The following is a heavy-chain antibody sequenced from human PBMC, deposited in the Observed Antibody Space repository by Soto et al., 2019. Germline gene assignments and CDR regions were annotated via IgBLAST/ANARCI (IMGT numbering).Heavy chain of an antibody. V-gene: IGHV4-39*01. CDR1: AGSPRRSGYY. Sequence: LCVTYTVSAGSPRRSGYYWCLIRQPPGKGLEWIGSIYYSGSTYYNPSLKSRVTISVDTSKNQFSLKLSSVTAADTAVYYFVRVPGSTEIYTLYLGQGLPVSVS. CDR3: VRVPGSTEIYTLY. CDR2: IYYSGST. D-gene: IGHD3-10*01. J-gene: IGHJ4*02.